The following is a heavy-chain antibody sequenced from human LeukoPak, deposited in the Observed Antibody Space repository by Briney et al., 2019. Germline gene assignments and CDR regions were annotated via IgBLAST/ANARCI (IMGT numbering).Heavy chain of an antibody. Sequence: PSETLSLTCTISGGSVSDYYWSWIRQSPGKGLEWIGYIYHTGSTSYSPSLKSRVTISADTSQNQFSLKLSSVTAADTAVYYCARDEESNYGVYDYWGQGTLVTVSS. D-gene: IGHD4-11*01. J-gene: IGHJ4*02. CDR3: ARDEESNYGVYDY. CDR1: GGSVSDYY. V-gene: IGHV4-59*02. CDR2: IYHTGST.